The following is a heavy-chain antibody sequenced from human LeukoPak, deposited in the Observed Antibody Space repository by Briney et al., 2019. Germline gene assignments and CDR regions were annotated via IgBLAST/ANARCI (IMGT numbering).Heavy chain of an antibody. J-gene: IGHJ6*02. CDR2: ISYDGSNK. V-gene: IGHV3-30*18. Sequence: GRSLRLSCAASGFTFSSYGMHWVRQAPGKGLEWVAVISYDGSNKYYADSVKGRFTISRDNSKNTLYLQMNSLRAEDTAVYYCAKDQGSGWYLGYYYYYGMDVWGQGTTVTVSS. D-gene: IGHD6-19*01. CDR1: GFTFSSYG. CDR3: AKDQGSGWYLGYYYYYGMDV.